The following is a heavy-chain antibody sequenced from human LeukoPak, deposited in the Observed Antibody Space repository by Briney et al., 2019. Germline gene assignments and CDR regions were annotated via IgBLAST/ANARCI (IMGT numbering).Heavy chain of an antibody. J-gene: IGHJ4*02. CDR3: ARGAYGDNATGY. D-gene: IGHD4-17*01. CDR2: INMNGTPT. Sequence: GGSLTLSCAASGFTFSSYGMNWVRQPPGKGLEWVSYINMNGTPTTYPDSLLAPFTISTDNAPNSLFLQMNSPTAAATAVCYCARGAYGDNATGYWGQGTLVTAS. V-gene: IGHV3-48*03. CDR1: GFTFSSYG.